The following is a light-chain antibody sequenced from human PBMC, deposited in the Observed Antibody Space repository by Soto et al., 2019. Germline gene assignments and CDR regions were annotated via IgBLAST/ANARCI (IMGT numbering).Light chain of an antibody. CDR1: QSLSKS. CDR3: QQRNSWPLT. Sequence: EIVLTQSPATLSLSPGERATLSCRASQSLSKSLVRYQQQPGQAPRLLIDGASNRATGIPARFSGSGSGTDFTLTISSLEPEDFAVYFCQQRNSWPLTFGGGTRWIS. J-gene: IGKJ4*02. V-gene: IGKV3-11*01. CDR2: GAS.